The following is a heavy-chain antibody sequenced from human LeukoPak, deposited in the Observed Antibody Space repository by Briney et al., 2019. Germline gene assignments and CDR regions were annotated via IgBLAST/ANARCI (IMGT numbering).Heavy chain of an antibody. CDR2: IYHNGRT. D-gene: IGHD3-3*01. CDR3: ARHVSGYPLYFYYYYMDV. J-gene: IGHJ6*03. V-gene: IGHV4-34*01. CDR1: GFTFSSYG. Sequence: GSLRLSCAASGFTFSSYGMSWVRQAPGKGLEWIGEIYHNGRTKYNPSLKSRVSILVDKSTNQFSLNLNSVTAADTAVYYCARHVSGYPLYFYYYYMDVWGKGTTVTISS.